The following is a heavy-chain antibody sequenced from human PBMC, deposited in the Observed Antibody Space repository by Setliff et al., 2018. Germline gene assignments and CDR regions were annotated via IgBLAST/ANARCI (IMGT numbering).Heavy chain of an antibody. CDR1: GGSISSGDYY. J-gene: IGHJ4*02. CDR2: IYYSGST. Sequence: WETLSLTCTVSGGSISSGDYYWSWIRQPPGKGLEWIGSIYYSGSTHYNPALKSRVTISVDTSKNQFSLKLNSVTAADTAVYYCARDLHGYNYFDYWGQGTLVTVSS. CDR3: ARDLHGYNYFDY. V-gene: IGHV4-39*07. D-gene: IGHD5-12*01.